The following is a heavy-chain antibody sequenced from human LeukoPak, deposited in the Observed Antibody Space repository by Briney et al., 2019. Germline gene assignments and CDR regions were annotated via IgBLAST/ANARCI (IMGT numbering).Heavy chain of an antibody. CDR2: IKQDGSEK. Sequence: PGGSLRLSCAASGFTLSAYWMNWVRQAPGKGLEWVANIKQDGSEKYYVDSVKGRFTISRDNAKKSLHLQMNSLRAEDTAVYYCARDKAQYCSSTGCYYYYYYMDVWGKGTTVTVSS. V-gene: IGHV3-7*01. D-gene: IGHD2-2*01. CDR3: ARDKAQYCSSTGCYYYYYYMDV. CDR1: GFTLSAYW. J-gene: IGHJ6*03.